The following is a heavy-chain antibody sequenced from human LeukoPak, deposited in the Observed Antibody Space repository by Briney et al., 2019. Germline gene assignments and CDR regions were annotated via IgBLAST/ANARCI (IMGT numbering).Heavy chain of an antibody. D-gene: IGHD6-13*01. CDR2: IYYSGSA. Sequence: SETLSLTCTVSSGSISIYYWSWIRQPPGKGLEWVGYIYYSGSANYNPSLKSRVTISVDTSKNQFSLKLSSVTAADTAVYYCAKFSSSWSYFDYWGQATLVTVSS. J-gene: IGHJ4*02. CDR3: AKFSSSWSYFDY. CDR1: SGSISIYY. V-gene: IGHV4-59*01.